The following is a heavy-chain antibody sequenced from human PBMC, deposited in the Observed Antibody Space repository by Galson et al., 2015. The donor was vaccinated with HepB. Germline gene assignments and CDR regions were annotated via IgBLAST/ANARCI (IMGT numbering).Heavy chain of an antibody. CDR3: AKDHWREIIVTASRQTSSKGILFDP. Sequence: TLSLTCTVSGGSISNSNYYWGWIRQAPGKGLEWIGAVYYTGTTYYNQSLKSRVTISIDTSKNQFSLKLSSLTAADTAVYYCAKDHWREIIVTASRQTSSKGILFDPWGQGILVTVSS. CDR2: VYYTGTT. D-gene: IGHD2-2*01. CDR1: GGSISNSNYY. J-gene: IGHJ5*02. V-gene: IGHV4-39*02.